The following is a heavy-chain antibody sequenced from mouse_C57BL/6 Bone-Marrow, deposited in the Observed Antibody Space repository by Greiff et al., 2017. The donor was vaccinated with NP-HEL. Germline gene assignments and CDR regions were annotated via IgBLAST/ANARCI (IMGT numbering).Heavy chain of an antibody. CDR3: ARPDGYYSAWFAY. Sequence: VQLKESGGGLVKPGGSLKLSCAASGFTFSDYGMHWVRQAPEKGLEWVAYISSGSSTIYYADTVKGRFTIARDNAKNTLFLQMTSLRSEDTAMYYCARPDGYYSAWFAYWGQGTLVTVSA. D-gene: IGHD2-3*01. J-gene: IGHJ3*01. CDR1: GFTFSDYG. V-gene: IGHV5-17*01. CDR2: ISSGSSTI.